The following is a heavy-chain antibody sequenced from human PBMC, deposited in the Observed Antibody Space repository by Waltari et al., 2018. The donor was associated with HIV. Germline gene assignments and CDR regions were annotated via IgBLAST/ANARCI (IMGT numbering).Heavy chain of an antibody. CDR3: TTDAVLVSTDTGY. Sequence: EVQLVESGGGLVKPGGSLRLSCAASGFNFTNAWMSWVRQAPGKGLEWVGRIKSKTDGGSTDYAAPLKDRFSISRDDSKDTLYVQLNSLKSGDTAIYYCTTDAVLVSTDTGYWGQGTLVTVSS. CDR2: IKSKTDGGST. V-gene: IGHV3-15*01. D-gene: IGHD1-1*01. CDR1: GFNFTNAW. J-gene: IGHJ4*02.